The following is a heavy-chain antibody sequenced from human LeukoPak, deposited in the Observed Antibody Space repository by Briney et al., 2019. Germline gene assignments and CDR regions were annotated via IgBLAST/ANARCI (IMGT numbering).Heavy chain of an antibody. CDR3: ARADRACSISTSCYLPLPY. J-gene: IGHJ4*02. CDR2: INSDRSAT. Sequence: GGSLRLSCAPSRFTFTIYWMHWVPQAPGKGLVWVSHINSDRSATRYADSVKGRFTISRDNAKNSLYLQTNSPTAEDTAVYYCARADRACSISTSCYLPLPYRGQATKPTDSS. D-gene: IGHD2-2*01. CDR1: RFTFTIYW. V-gene: IGHV3-74*01.